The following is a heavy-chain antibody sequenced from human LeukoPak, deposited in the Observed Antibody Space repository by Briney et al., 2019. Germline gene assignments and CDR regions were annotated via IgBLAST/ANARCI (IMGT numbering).Heavy chain of an antibody. D-gene: IGHD3-16*01. J-gene: IGHJ4*02. CDR2: IKYDGSEK. V-gene: IGHV3-7*01. CDR1: DFTFSTYW. Sequence: GGSLRLSCVASDFTFSTYWMSWVRQAPGKGLEWMANIKYDGSEKYYVDSVKGRFTISRDNAKNSVHLQMNSLRAEDTAVYYCARVKKSYGYRDYCGQGTLVTVSS. CDR3: ARVKKSYGYRDY.